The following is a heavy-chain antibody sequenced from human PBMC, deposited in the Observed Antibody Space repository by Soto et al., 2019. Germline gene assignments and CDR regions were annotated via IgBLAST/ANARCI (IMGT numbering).Heavy chain of an antibody. D-gene: IGHD1-26*01. J-gene: IGHJ4*02. CDR1: GGSFSGYY. V-gene: IGHV4-34*01. Sequence: SETLSLTCAVYGGSFSGYYWSWIRQPPGRGLEWIGEINHSGSTNYNPSLKSRVTISVDTSKNQFSLKLSSVTAADTAVYYCDRVSGSYSDFXYWGQGTLVXVSS. CDR2: INHSGST. CDR3: DRVSGSYSDFXY.